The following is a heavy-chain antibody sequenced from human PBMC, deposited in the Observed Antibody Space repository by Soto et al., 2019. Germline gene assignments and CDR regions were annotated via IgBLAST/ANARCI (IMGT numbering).Heavy chain of an antibody. V-gene: IGHV3-11*05. CDR3: ARDHHRYSGYDYVDY. Sequence: QVQLVESGGGLVKPGGYLRISCAASGITFSDYYMSWIRQAPGKGLEWVSYISSSSSYTNYADSVKGRFTISRDNAKNSLYLQMNSLRAEDTAVYYCARDHHRYSGYDYVDYWGQGTLVTVSS. J-gene: IGHJ4*02. CDR2: ISSSSSYT. CDR1: GITFSDYY. D-gene: IGHD5-12*01.